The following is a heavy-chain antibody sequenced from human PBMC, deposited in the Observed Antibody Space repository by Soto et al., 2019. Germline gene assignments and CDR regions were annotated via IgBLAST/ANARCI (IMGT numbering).Heavy chain of an antibody. D-gene: IGHD6-19*01. J-gene: IGHJ4*02. Sequence: QVQLVESGGGVVQPGRSLRLSCAASGFTFTSYCMHWVRQAPGKGLEWVAGMSYDGSNKYYADSVKGRFTISRDTSKNTLYLQMNSLRAEDTAVHYCAKQWLDYFDYWGQGTLVTVCS. CDR1: GFTFTSYC. CDR2: MSYDGSNK. V-gene: IGHV3-30*18. CDR3: AKQWLDYFDY.